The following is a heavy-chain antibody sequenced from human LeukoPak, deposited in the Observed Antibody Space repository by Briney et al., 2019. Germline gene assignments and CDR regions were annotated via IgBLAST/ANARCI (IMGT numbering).Heavy chain of an antibody. CDR3: ARLPNYYYYYYMDV. CDR1: GGSISSSSYY. J-gene: IGHJ6*03. Sequence: PETLSLTCTVSGGSISSSSYYWGWIRQPPGKGLEWIGSIYYSGSTYYNPSLKSRVTISVDTSKNQFPLKLSSVTAADTAVYYCARLPNYYYYYYMDVWGKGTTVTVSS. V-gene: IGHV4-39*01. CDR2: IYYSGST.